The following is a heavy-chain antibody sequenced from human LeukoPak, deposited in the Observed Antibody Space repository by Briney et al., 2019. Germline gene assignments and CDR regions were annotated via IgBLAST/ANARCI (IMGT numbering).Heavy chain of an antibody. Sequence: GGSLRLSCAASGFTFSDYYMSWVRQAPGKGLEWVAVIWYDGSNKYYADSVKGRFTISRDNSKNTLYLQMNSLRAEDTAVYYCARDLGDYSTADYWGQGTLVTVSS. D-gene: IGHD4-17*01. CDR2: IWYDGSNK. J-gene: IGHJ4*02. CDR3: ARDLGDYSTADY. CDR1: GFTFSDYY. V-gene: IGHV3-33*08.